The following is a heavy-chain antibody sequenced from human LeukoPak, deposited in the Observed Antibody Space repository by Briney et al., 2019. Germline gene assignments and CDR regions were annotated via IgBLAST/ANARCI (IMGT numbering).Heavy chain of an antibody. CDR1: GFTLISYW. D-gene: IGHD4-23*01. V-gene: IGHV3-7*01. Sequence: GGSLRLSCAASGFTLISYWMTWVRQAPGKGLEWVANIKQDGSEKYYVDSLKGRCTISRDNAKNSLYLQMNSLRAEDTAVYYCAAHVGNAGDFGYWGQGTLVAVSS. CDR3: AAHVGNAGDFGY. CDR2: IKQDGSEK. J-gene: IGHJ4*02.